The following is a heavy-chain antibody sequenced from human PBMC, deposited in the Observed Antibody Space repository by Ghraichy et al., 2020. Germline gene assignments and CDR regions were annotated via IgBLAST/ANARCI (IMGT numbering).Heavy chain of an antibody. Sequence: GGSLRLSCAASGFTFRSYGMHWVRQAPGKGLEWVAVIWYDGSNKYYADSVKGRFTISRDNSKNTLPLQMNSLRVEDTAVYYCAREYSSSTGPGYWGQGTLVSVSS. V-gene: IGHV3-33*01. J-gene: IGHJ4*02. CDR2: IWYDGSNK. CDR1: GFTFRSYG. D-gene: IGHD6-6*01. CDR3: AREYSSSTGPGY.